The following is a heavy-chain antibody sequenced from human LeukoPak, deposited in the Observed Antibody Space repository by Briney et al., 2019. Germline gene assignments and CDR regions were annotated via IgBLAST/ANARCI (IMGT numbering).Heavy chain of an antibody. J-gene: IGHJ3*02. D-gene: IGHD6-19*01. CDR1: GGSISSYY. V-gene: IGHV4-34*01. CDR2: INHSGST. CDR3: ARPIRAAGSDAFDI. Sequence: PSETLSLTCTVSGGSISSYYWSWIRQPPGKGLEWIGEINHSGSTNYNPSLKSRVTISVDTSKNQFSLKLSSVTAADTAVYYCARPIRAAGSDAFDIWGQGTMVIVSS.